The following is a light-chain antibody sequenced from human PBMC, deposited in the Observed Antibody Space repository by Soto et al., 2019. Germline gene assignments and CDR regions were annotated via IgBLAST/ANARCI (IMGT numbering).Light chain of an antibody. V-gene: IGLV1-44*01. CDR3: AAWDDSLNGWV. CDR2: SNG. Sequence: QAVVTQTRSASGTPGQRGSISYSGSSSNIGINTVNWYQQLPGTAPKLLIHSNGHRPSGVPDRFSGSKSGTSASLAISGLQTKDEADYYSAAWDDSLNGWVFGEATKLTVL. J-gene: IGLJ3*02. CDR1: SSNIGINT.